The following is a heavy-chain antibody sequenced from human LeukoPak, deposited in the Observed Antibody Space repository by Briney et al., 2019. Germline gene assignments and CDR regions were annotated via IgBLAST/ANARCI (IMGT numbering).Heavy chain of an antibody. CDR2: IYPGDSDT. CDR1: GYSFSTYW. Sequence: GESLKISCKGSGYSFSTYWIGWVRQMPGKGLEWMGIIYPGDSDTRYSPSFQGQVTISADKSITTAYLQWSSLKASDTAMYYCARVGYSGSCFGAFDIWGQGTRVTVSS. J-gene: IGHJ3*02. CDR3: ARVGYSGSCFGAFDI. D-gene: IGHD1-26*01. V-gene: IGHV5-51*01.